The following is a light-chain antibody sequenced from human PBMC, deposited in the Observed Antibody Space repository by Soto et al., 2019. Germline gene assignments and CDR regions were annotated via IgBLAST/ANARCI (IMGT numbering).Light chain of an antibody. J-gene: IGLJ1*01. CDR1: SGHSSYA. CDR2: LNSDGSH. Sequence: QSVLTQSPSASASLGASVKLTCTLSSGHSSYAIAWHQQQPEKGPRYLMKLNSDGSHYKGGGIPDRFSGSSSGAERYLTISSLQSEDEADYYCQTGGTGIQVFGTGTKVTVL. V-gene: IGLV4-69*01. CDR3: QTGGTGIQV.